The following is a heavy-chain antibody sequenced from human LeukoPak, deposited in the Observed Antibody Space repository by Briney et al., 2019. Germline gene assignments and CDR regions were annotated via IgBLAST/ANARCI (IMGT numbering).Heavy chain of an antibody. CDR1: GYTFTGYY. CDR3: AIILDDSRSWNNPEGHYYYYGMDV. D-gene: IGHD6-13*01. V-gene: IGHV1-2*02. CDR2: INPNSGVT. Sequence: ASVKVSCKASGYTFTGYYIHWVRQAPGQGLEWMGWINPNSGVTNYAQKFQGRVTMTRDTSISTAYMALSRLRSDDTAVYYCAIILDDSRSWNNPEGHYYYYGMDVWGQGTTVTVSS. J-gene: IGHJ6*02.